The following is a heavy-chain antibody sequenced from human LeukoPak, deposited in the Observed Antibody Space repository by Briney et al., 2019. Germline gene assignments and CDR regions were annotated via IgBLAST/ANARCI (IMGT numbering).Heavy chain of an antibody. Sequence: PSETLSLTCAVYGGSFSGYYWSWIRQPPGKGLEWIGEINHSGSTNCNPSLKSRVTISVDTSKNQFSLKLSSVTAADTAVYYCLSSSYYYYYGMDVWGQGTTVTVSS. D-gene: IGHD6-13*01. J-gene: IGHJ6*02. CDR3: LSSSYYYYYGMDV. V-gene: IGHV4-34*01. CDR2: INHSGST. CDR1: GGSFSGYY.